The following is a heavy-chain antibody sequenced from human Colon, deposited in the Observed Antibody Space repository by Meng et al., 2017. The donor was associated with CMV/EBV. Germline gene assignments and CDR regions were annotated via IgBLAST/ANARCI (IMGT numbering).Heavy chain of an antibody. D-gene: IGHD7-27*01. Sequence: CVISGDSVARNNAAWNWIRQSPSRGLEWLGRTYYPSRWYDEYDKSVQSRITISPDTSKNQVSLEVRSVTPEDTAVYYCAREVGNVFGYWGQGTLVTVSS. V-gene: IGHV6-1*01. CDR2: TYYPSRWYD. CDR1: GDSVARNNAA. CDR3: AREVGNVFGY. J-gene: IGHJ4*02.